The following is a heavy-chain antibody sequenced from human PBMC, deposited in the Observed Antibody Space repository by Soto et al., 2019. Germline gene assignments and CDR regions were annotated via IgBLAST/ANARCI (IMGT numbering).Heavy chain of an antibody. Sequence: GGSLRLSCAASGFTFSSYAMHWVRQAPGKGLEYVSAISSNGGSTYYANSVKGRFTISRDNSKNTLYLQMGSLRAEDMAVYYCARDRCSSTSCYYVLFYMAVWGKGTTVTVSS. J-gene: IGHJ6*03. CDR3: ARDRCSSTSCYYVLFYMAV. CDR1: GFTFSSYA. CDR2: ISSNGGST. D-gene: IGHD2-2*01. V-gene: IGHV3-64*01.